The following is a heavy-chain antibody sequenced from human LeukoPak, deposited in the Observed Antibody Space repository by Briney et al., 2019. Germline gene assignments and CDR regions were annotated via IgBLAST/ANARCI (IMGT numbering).Heavy chain of an antibody. D-gene: IGHD2-2*01. J-gene: IGHJ4*02. Sequence: PSETLSLTCTVSGGSISSYYWSWIRQPPGKGLEWIGYIYYSGSTNYNPSLKSRVTISVDTSKNQFSLKLSSVTAADTAVYYCERESSRDCSSTSCYYFDYWGQGTLVTVSS. V-gene: IGHV4-59*01. CDR3: ERESSRDCSSTSCYYFDY. CDR1: GGSISSYY. CDR2: IYYSGST.